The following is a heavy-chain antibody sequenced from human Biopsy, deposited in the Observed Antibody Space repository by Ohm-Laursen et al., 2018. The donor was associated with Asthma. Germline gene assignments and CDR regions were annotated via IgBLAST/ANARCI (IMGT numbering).Heavy chain of an antibody. CDR3: ARGPNYHGSGRAPIGMDV. Sequence: GTLSLTCAVSGGSVSTGSYYWSWIRQPPGKGLEWLGYIYYTGSDNYNPSLKSRFTISVDTSKNQFSLRLNSVTAADTAVYYCARGPNYHGSGRAPIGMDVWGQGTTVTVSS. CDR2: IYYTGSD. J-gene: IGHJ6*02. V-gene: IGHV4-61*01. CDR1: GGSVSTGSYY. D-gene: IGHD3-10*01.